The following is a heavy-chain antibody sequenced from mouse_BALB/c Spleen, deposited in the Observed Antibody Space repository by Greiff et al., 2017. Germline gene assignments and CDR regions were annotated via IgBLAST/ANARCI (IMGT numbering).Heavy chain of an antibody. CDR3: ARPITTVPPYWYFDV. CDR1: GFNIKDTY. V-gene: IGHV14-3*02. J-gene: IGHJ1*01. D-gene: IGHD1-1*01. CDR2: IGPANGNT. Sequence: VQLQQSGAELVKPGASVKLSCTASGFNIKDTYMHWVKQRPEQGLEWIGRIGPANGNTKYDPKFQGKATITADTSSNTAYLQLSSLTSEDTAVYYCARPITTVPPYWYFDVWGAGTTVTVSS.